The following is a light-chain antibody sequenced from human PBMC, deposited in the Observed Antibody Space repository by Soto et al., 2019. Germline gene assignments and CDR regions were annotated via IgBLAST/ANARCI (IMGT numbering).Light chain of an antibody. CDR3: NSYTSTGTLV. V-gene: IGLV2-14*01. J-gene: IGLJ3*02. Sequence: QSALAQPASVPGSPGQSITISCTGTSSDIGGYNYVSWYQQYPGKAPKVIIYEVRNRPSGVSDRFSGSKSGNTASLTISGLHAEDEADYYCNSYTSTGTLVFGGGTKVTVL. CDR1: SSDIGGYNY. CDR2: EVR.